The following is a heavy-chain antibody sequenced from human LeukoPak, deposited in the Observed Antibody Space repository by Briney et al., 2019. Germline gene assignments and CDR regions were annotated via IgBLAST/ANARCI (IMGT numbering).Heavy chain of an antibody. D-gene: IGHD2-15*01. CDR2: ISSSSSYI. Sequence: GGSLRLSCAASGFTFSSYSMNWVRQAPGKGLEWVSSISSSSSYIYYADSVKGRFTISRDNAKNSLYLQMNSMRAEDTAVYYCARDRQYCSGGSCYPLFDYWGQGTLVTVSS. CDR3: ARDRQYCSGGSCYPLFDY. J-gene: IGHJ4*02. V-gene: IGHV3-21*01. CDR1: GFTFSSYS.